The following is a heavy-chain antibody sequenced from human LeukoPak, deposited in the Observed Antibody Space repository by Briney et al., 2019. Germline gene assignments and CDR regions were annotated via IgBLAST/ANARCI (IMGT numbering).Heavy chain of an antibody. CDR2: IWYDGSNK. CDR1: GFTFSSYG. Sequence: GGSLRLSCAASGFTFSSYGMHWVRKAPGKGLEWVAVIWYDGSNKYYADSVKGRFTISRDNSKNTLYLQMNSLRAEDTAVYYCARDFRGAFDIWGQGTMVTVSS. CDR3: ARDFRGAFDI. J-gene: IGHJ3*02. V-gene: IGHV3-33*01.